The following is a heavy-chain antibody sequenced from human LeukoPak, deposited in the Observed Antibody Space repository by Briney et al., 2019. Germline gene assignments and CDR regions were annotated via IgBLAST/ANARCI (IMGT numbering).Heavy chain of an antibody. V-gene: IGHV4-30-4*01. D-gene: IGHD2-21*01. CDR3: ARWPFQYYFDY. J-gene: IGHJ4*02. CDR2: IYYSGST. Sequence: SQTLSLTCTVSGGSISSGDYYWSWIRQPPGTGLEWIGYIYYSGSTYYNPSLKSRVTISVDTSKNQFSLKLSSVTAADTAVYYCARWPFQYYFDYWGQGTLVTVSS. CDR1: GGSISSGDYY.